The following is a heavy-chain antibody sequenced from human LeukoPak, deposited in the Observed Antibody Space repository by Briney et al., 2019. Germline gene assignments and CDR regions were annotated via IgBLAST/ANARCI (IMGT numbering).Heavy chain of an antibody. Sequence: PSETLSLTCTVSGGSIGSYYWSWIRQPPGKGLEWIGYIYYSGSTNYNPSLKSRVTISVDTSKNQFSLNLSSVTAANTAVYYCARAVGATFDYWGQGTLVTVSS. J-gene: IGHJ4*02. CDR2: IYYSGST. CDR1: GGSIGSYY. CDR3: ARAVGATFDY. V-gene: IGHV4-59*01. D-gene: IGHD1-26*01.